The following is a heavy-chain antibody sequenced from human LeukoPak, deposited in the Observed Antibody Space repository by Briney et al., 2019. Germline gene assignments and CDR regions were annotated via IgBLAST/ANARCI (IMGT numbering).Heavy chain of an antibody. CDR3: AREGGSIGGATSLGGGLYFDY. D-gene: IGHD1-26*01. CDR1: GYTFTGYY. Sequence: GASVKVSCKASGYTFTGYYMHWVRQAPGQGLEWMGWINPNSGGTNYAQKFQGRVTMTRDTSISTAYMELSRLRSDDTAVYYCAREGGSIGGATSLGGGLYFDYWGQGTLVTVSS. J-gene: IGHJ4*02. CDR2: INPNSGGT. V-gene: IGHV1-2*02.